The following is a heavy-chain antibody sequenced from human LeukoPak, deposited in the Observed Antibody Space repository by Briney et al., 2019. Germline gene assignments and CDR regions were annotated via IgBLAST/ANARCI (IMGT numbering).Heavy chain of an antibody. CDR3: AKDLTYYDILPPRY. V-gene: IGHV3-23*01. Sequence: GGSLRLSCAASGFTFSSFAMSWVRQAPGKGLEWVSAISGSSGSTYYADSVKGRFTISRDNSKNTLYLQMNSLRAEDTAIYYCAKDLTYYDILPPRYWGQGTLVTVSS. CDR1: GFTFSSFA. CDR2: ISGSSGST. D-gene: IGHD3-9*01. J-gene: IGHJ4*02.